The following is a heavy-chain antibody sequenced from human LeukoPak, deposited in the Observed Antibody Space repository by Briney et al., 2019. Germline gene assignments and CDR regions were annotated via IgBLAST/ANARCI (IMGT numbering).Heavy chain of an antibody. Sequence: SETLSLTCAVYGGSFSGYYWSWIRQPPGKGLEWIGYIYYSGSTNYNPSLKSRVTISVDTSKNQFSLKLSSVTAADTAVYYCARDLRYCSGGSCYNGWFDPWGQGTLVTVSS. V-gene: IGHV4-59*01. CDR2: IYYSGST. D-gene: IGHD2-15*01. J-gene: IGHJ5*02. CDR1: GGSFSGYY. CDR3: ARDLRYCSGGSCYNGWFDP.